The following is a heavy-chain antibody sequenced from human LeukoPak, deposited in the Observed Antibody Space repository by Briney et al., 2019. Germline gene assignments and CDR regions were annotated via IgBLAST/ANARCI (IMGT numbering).Heavy chain of an antibody. Sequence: GGSLRLSCAASGFTFSSYWMHWVRQAPGKGLVWLSRINTDGSGTTYADSAKGRFTISRDNAKNALYLQMNSLRAEDTAVYYCAREEYSTRTFDYWGQGTLVTVSS. CDR3: AREEYSTRTFDY. V-gene: IGHV3-74*01. CDR1: GFTFSSYW. D-gene: IGHD6-6*01. CDR2: INTDGSGT. J-gene: IGHJ4*02.